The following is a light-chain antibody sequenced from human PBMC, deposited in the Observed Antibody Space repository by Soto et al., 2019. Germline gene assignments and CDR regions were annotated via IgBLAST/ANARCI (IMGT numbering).Light chain of an antibody. Sequence: QSVLTQPASVSGSPGQSITISCTGTSSDVGSYNLVSWYQQHPGKAPKLMISEVTKRPSGVSNRFSGSKSGNTASLTISGLQAEDETVYYCCSYAGTSTYYVFGTGTKLTVL. CDR2: EVT. CDR3: CSYAGTSTYYV. CDR1: SSDVGSYNL. J-gene: IGLJ1*01. V-gene: IGLV2-23*02.